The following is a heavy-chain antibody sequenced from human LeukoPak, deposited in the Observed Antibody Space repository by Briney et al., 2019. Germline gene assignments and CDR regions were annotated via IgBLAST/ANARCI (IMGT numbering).Heavy chain of an antibody. CDR1: GGSFSGYY. V-gene: IGHV4-34*01. CDR3: ASSSSWSVYYYYYMDV. D-gene: IGHD6-13*01. J-gene: IGHJ6*03. Sequence: PSETLSLTCAVYGGSFSGYYWSWIRQPPGKGLEWIGEINHSGSTNYNPSLKSRVTISVDTSKNQFSLKLSSVTAADTAVYYCASSSSWSVYYYYYMDVWGKGTTVTISS. CDR2: INHSGST.